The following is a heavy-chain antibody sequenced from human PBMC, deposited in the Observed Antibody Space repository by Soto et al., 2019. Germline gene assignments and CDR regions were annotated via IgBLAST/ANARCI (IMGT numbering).Heavy chain of an antibody. D-gene: IGHD3-10*01. CDR2: ISGSGGST. CDR1: GFTFSSYA. V-gene: IGHV3-23*01. J-gene: IGHJ4*02. Sequence: QAGGSLRLSCAASGFTFSSYAMSWVRQAPGKGLEWVSAISGSGGSTYYADSVKGRFTISRDNSKNTLYLQMNSLRAEDTAVYYCAKDQRYGFFYFDYWGQGTLVTAPQ. CDR3: AKDQRYGFFYFDY.